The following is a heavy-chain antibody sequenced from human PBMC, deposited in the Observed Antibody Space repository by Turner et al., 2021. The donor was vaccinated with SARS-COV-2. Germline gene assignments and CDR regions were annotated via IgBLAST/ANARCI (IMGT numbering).Heavy chain of an antibody. D-gene: IGHD6-25*01. V-gene: IGHV1-24*01. Sequence: QVQLVQSGAEMKKPGASVKVSCKVSGYTLTEIFIHWVRQAPGKGLEWMGGFDPEDRETIYAQKFQGRVTMTEDTSTDIAYMELSSLSSDDMAVYYCATDPLGWAGYDYWGQGTLVTVSS. CDR1: GYTLTEIF. CDR2: FDPEDRET. CDR3: ATDPLGWAGYDY. J-gene: IGHJ4*02.